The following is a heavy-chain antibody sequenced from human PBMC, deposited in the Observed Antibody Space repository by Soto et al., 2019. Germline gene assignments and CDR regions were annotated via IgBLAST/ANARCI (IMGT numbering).Heavy chain of an antibody. CDR1: GSTFSNHI. CDR2: IIPILDIT. V-gene: IGHV1-69*04. J-gene: IGHJ5*01. Sequence: SVKVSCKASGSTFSNHIITWVRQAPGQGLEWMGRIIPILDITNYAQKFQGRVTITADKSTTTAYMEVSSLSSGDTAVYYCARDSPIGSTFSGHDDIDSWG. CDR3: ARDSPIGSTFSGHDDIDS. D-gene: IGHD5-12*01.